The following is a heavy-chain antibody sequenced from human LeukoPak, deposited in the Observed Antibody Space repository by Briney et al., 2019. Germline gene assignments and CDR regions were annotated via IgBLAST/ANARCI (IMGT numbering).Heavy chain of an antibody. V-gene: IGHV3-23*01. CDR2: ISGSGGST. Sequence: GGSLRLSCAASGFTFSSYAMSWVRQAPGKGLEWVSAISGSGGSTYYADSVKGRFTISRDNSKDTLYLQMNSLRAEDTAVYYRAKDEAVAPLGFDYWGQGTLVTVSS. J-gene: IGHJ4*02. CDR3: AKDEAVAPLGFDY. D-gene: IGHD6-19*01. CDR1: GFTFSSYA.